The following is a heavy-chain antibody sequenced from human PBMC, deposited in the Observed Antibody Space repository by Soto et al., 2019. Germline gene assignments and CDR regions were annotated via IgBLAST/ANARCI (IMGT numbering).Heavy chain of an antibody. Sequence: GGSLRLSCAASGFTFSSYEMNWVRQAPGKGLEWVSYISSSGSTIYYADSVKGRFTISRDNAKNSLYLQMNSLRAEDTAVYYCARGFDIVVVPANNWFDPWGQGTLVTVPQ. CDR1: GFTFSSYE. V-gene: IGHV3-48*03. J-gene: IGHJ5*02. CDR3: ARGFDIVVVPANNWFDP. CDR2: ISSSGSTI. D-gene: IGHD2-2*01.